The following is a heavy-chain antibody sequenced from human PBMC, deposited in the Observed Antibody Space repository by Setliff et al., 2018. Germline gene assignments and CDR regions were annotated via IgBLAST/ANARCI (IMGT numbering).Heavy chain of an antibody. CDR1: GGSISGASIRSYY. CDR3: ARGGTYRYFDY. V-gene: IGHV4-61*01. J-gene: IGHJ4*02. CDR2: VYYSGTT. Sequence: SETLSLTCTISGGSISGASIRSYYWSWIRQPPGKGLEFIGYVYYSGTTNYDPSLKSRVTISVDTSKNQFSLKLSSVTAADTAIYYCARGGTYRYFDYWGQGTLVTVSS.